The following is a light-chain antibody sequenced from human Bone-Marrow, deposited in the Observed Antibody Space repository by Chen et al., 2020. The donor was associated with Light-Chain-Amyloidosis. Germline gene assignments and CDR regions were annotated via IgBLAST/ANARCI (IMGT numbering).Light chain of an antibody. V-gene: IGLV1-47*01. J-gene: IGLJ7*01. CDR3: AAWDDSLSGPG. CDR1: SSNIGSNY. Sequence: QSVLTQPPSASGTPGQRVTISCSGSSSNIGSNYVYWYQQLPGTAPKLLLYRNNRRPAGVPDRFSGSKSGTAASLAISGLRSEDEAGYYCAAWDDSLSGPGFGGGAQLTVL. CDR2: RNN.